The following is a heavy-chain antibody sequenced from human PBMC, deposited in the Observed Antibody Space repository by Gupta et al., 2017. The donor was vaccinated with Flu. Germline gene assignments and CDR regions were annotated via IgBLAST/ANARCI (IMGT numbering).Heavy chain of an antibody. CDR2: IIPILPTS. J-gene: IGHJ6*02. CDR3: ASGSYYDILTPYVKYYHYGMDG. D-gene: IGHD3-9*01. Sequence: SWVRKATGQGLDWMGGIIPILPTSNYAQKFQGRVTITADESTNTAYMDLSSLTSEDTAVYYWASGSYYDILTPYVKYYHYGMDGGGQGTTVTVSS. V-gene: IGHV1-69*01.